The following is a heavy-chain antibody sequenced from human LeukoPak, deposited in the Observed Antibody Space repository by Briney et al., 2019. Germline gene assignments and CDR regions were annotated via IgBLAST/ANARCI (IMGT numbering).Heavy chain of an antibody. J-gene: IGHJ4*02. D-gene: IGHD3-22*01. CDR3: AKDDSGGYFPDF. Sequence: GGSLRLSCATSGFTFSDCAMTWVRQAAGKGLEWVSAIGADAGSTYYADSVKGRFTISRDNSKNTLYLQMNSLRAEDTALYYCAKDDSGGYFPDFWGQGTLVTVSS. CDR1: GFTFSDCA. V-gene: IGHV3-23*01. CDR2: IGADAGST.